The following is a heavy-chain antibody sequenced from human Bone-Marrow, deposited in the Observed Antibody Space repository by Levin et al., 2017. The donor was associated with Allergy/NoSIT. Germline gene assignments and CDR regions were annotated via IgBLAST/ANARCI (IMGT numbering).Heavy chain of an antibody. CDR2: IYYSGSA. J-gene: IGHJ6*02. CDR1: GDSMNNDSYY. CDR3: ARQLLGPQYYYFGMDV. D-gene: IGHD3-16*01. Sequence: SETLSLTCAVSGDSMNNDSYYWAWIRQSPGKGLEWIGNIYYSGSAYYNPSVKSRVTISVDTSKNQFSLSLRSLTAADTAVYFCARQLLGPQYYYFGMDVWGQGTTVTVS. V-gene: IGHV4-39*01.